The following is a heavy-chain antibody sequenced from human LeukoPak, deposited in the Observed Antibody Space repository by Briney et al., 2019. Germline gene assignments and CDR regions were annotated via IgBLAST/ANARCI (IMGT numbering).Heavy chain of an antibody. CDR2: ISGSGGST. CDR3: AKDRPGYCSGGSCDGY. V-gene: IGHV3-23*01. D-gene: IGHD2-15*01. J-gene: IGHJ4*02. Sequence: PGGSLRLSCAASGFTFSRYAMSWVRQAPGKGLEWVSAISGSGGSTYYADSVKGRFTISRDNSKNTLYLQMNSLRAEDTAVYYCAKDRPGYCSGGSCDGYWGPGTLVTVSS. CDR1: GFTFSRYA.